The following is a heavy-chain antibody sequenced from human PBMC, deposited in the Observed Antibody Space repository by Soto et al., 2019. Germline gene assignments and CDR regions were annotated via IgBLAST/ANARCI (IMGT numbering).Heavy chain of an antibody. D-gene: IGHD4-4*01. V-gene: IGHV4-39*01. CDR1: YGSISVSNVF. J-gene: IGHJ4*02. Sequence: QLQLQESGPGLVKPWETLSLTCTVSYGSISVSNVFWGWVRQPPGKGLEWIGNIDYSGTAYFNPSLGTRVTFPVDTSKNQFSLTRYAVTAADTAVYYCARTTGRHLDFWGQGILVTVSS. CDR3: ARTTGRHLDF. CDR2: IDYSGTA.